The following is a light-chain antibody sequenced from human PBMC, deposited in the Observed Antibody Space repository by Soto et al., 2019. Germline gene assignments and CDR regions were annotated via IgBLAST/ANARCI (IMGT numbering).Light chain of an antibody. Sequence: QPVSVSGSPGQSITISCTGTSSDVGRYKLVSWYQQHPGKAPKLMIYDVTNRPSGVSNRFSGSKSGNTASLTISGLQAEDEAGYYCSSYTTSSTLIFGGGTKLTVL. V-gene: IGLV2-14*03. J-gene: IGLJ2*01. CDR1: SSDVGRYKL. CDR2: DVT. CDR3: SSYTTSSTLI.